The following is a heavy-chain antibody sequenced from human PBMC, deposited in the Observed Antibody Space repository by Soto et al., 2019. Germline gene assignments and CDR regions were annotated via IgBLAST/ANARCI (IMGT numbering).Heavy chain of an antibody. V-gene: IGHV3-23*01. D-gene: IGHD3-3*01. Sequence: GGSLRLSCAASGFTFSRYGMSWVRQAPGKGLEWVSAISGSGGSTYYADSVKGRFTISRDNSKNTLYLQMNSLRAEDTAVYYCATENVLRFLVSYYYYMDVWGKGTTVTVSS. CDR1: GFTFSRYG. J-gene: IGHJ6*03. CDR3: ATENVLRFLVSYYYYMDV. CDR2: ISGSGGST.